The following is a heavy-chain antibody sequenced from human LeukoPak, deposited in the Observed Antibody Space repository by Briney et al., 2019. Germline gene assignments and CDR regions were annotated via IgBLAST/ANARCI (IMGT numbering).Heavy chain of an antibody. D-gene: IGHD5-24*01. V-gene: IGHV3-30*02. CDR1: GFTFSSYG. J-gene: IGHJ4*02. CDR2: IRYDGSNK. Sequence: PGGSLRLSCAASGFTFSSYGMHWVRQAPGKGLEWVAFIRYDGSNKYYADSVKGRFTISRDNSKNTLYLQMNSLRAEDTAVYYCARPAKPMTTIFIYFDYWGQGTLVTVSS. CDR3: ARPAKPMTTIFIYFDY.